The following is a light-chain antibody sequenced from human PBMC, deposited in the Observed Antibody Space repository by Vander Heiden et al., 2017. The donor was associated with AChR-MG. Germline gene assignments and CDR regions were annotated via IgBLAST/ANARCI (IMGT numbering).Light chain of an antibody. J-gene: IGLJ3*02. CDR2: DVS. CDR3: FSYRSSNSWV. V-gene: IGLV2-14*03. Sequence: QSALTQPASVSGSPGQSIPISCTGPSSHVGGYNYVSWYQQHPGKAPKFMIFDVSNRPSGVSNRFSGSKSGNTASLTISGLQAEDEADYYCFSYRSSNSWVFGGGTKLTV. CDR1: SSHVGGYNY.